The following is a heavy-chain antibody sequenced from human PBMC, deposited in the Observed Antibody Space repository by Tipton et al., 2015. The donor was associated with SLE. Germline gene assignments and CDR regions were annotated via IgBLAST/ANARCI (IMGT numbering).Heavy chain of an antibody. Sequence: TLSLTCTVSGGSISSGGYYWSWIRKHPGKGLEWIGYIYYSGSTYYNPSLKSRVTISVDTSKNQFSLKLSSVTAADTAVYFCARGARSEHSSSWYPYWGQGTLVTFSS. J-gene: IGHJ4*02. CDR3: ARGARSEHSSSWYPY. D-gene: IGHD6-13*01. CDR2: IYYSGST. V-gene: IGHV4-31*03. CDR1: GGSISSGGYY.